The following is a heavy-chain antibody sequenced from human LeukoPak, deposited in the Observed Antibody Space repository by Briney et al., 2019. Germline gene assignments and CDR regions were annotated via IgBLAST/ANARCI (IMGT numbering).Heavy chain of an antibody. CDR2: IYYSGST. D-gene: IGHD3-3*01. V-gene: IGHV4-30-4*01. Sequence: SETLSLTCTVSGGSISSGDYYWSWIRQPPGKGLEWIGYIYYSGSTYYNPSLKSRVTISVDTSKNQFSLKLSSVTAADTAVYYCARRRVTIFGVVKSDFDYWGQGTLATVSS. CDR1: GGSISSGDYY. J-gene: IGHJ4*02. CDR3: ARRRVTIFGVVKSDFDY.